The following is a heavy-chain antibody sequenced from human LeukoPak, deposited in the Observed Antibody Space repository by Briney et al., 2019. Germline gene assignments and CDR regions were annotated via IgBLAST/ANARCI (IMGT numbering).Heavy chain of an antibody. CDR1: GFTFSDYY. D-gene: IGHD6-13*01. Sequence: PGGSLRLSXAASGFTFSDYYMSWIRQAPGKGLEWLSYISSSGSTIYYADSVKGRLTISRDNAKNSLYLQMNSLRAEDTAVYYCARDFLAAAGSYYFDYWGQGTLVTVSS. CDR3: ARDFLAAAGSYYFDY. V-gene: IGHV3-11*04. CDR2: ISSSGSTI. J-gene: IGHJ4*02.